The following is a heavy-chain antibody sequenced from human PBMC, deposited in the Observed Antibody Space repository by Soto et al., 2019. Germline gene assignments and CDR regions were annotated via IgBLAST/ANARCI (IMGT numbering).Heavy chain of an antibody. CDR3: ERALNRKIDKAMDY. CDR1: GFTFSSYA. CDR2: ISYDGSNK. J-gene: IGHJ4*02. Sequence: GVSLRLSCAASGFTFSSYAMHWVRQAPGKGLEWVAVISYDGSNKYYADSVKGRFTISRDNSKNTLYLQMNSLRAEDTAVYYCERALNRKIDKAMDYWGQGTLGTVSS. D-gene: IGHD5-18*01. V-gene: IGHV3-30-3*01.